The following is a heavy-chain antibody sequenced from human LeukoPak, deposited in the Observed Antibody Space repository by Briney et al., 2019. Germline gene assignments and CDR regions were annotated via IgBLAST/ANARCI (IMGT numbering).Heavy chain of an antibody. D-gene: IGHD1/OR15-1a*01. CDR3: VRETNWNIFDP. V-gene: IGHV3-48*03. J-gene: IGHJ5*02. Sequence: GGSLRLSCAASGVIFSSYEMNWVRQAPGRGLEWISYISTSGTKRNYADSVKGRFTISRDNANMSLYLQMDSLRVEDTAVYYCVRETNWNIFDPWGQGTLFTVTS. CDR2: ISTSGTKR. CDR1: GVIFSSYE.